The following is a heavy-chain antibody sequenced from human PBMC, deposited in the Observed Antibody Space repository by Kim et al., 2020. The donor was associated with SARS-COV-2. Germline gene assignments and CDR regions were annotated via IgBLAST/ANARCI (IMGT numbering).Heavy chain of an antibody. J-gene: IGHJ6*02. CDR3: AKDRVAVAGNHYYGMDV. Sequence: GGSLRLSCAASGFTFDDYAMHWVRQAPGKGLEWVSGISWNSGSIGYADSVKGRFTISRDNAKNSLYLQMNSLRAEDTALYYCAKDRVAVAGNHYYGMDVWGQGTTVTVSS. V-gene: IGHV3-9*01. CDR1: GFTFDDYA. D-gene: IGHD6-19*01. CDR2: ISWNSGSI.